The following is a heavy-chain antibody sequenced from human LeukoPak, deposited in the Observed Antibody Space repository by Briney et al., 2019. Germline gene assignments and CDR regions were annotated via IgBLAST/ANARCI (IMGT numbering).Heavy chain of an antibody. Sequence: GGSLRLSCEVSGFSFSGSAVYWVRQASGKGLEWVSYISSSSSTIYYADSVKGRFTISRDNSKNTLYLQMNSLRAEDTAVYYCATIRRITMVRGVMVDYWGQGTLVTVSS. V-gene: IGHV3-48*01. D-gene: IGHD3-10*01. CDR3: ATIRRITMVRGVMVDY. CDR2: ISSSSSTI. CDR1: GFSFSGSA. J-gene: IGHJ4*02.